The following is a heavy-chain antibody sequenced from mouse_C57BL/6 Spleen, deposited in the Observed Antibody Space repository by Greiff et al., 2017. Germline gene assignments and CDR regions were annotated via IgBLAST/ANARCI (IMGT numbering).Heavy chain of an antibody. D-gene: IGHD1-1*01. J-gene: IGHJ1*03. CDR1: GYTFTDYN. Sequence: VQLQQSGPELVKPGASVKIPCKASGYTFTDYNMDWVKQSHGKSLEWIGDINPNNGGTIYNQKFKGKATLTVDKSSSTAYMELRSLTSEDTAVYYCARGGYYGSSSPWYFDVWGTGTTVTVSS. CDR2: INPNNGGT. V-gene: IGHV1-18*01. CDR3: ARGGYYGSSSPWYFDV.